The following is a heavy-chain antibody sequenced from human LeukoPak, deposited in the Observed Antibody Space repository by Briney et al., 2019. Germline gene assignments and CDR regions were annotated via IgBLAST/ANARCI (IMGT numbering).Heavy chain of an antibody. Sequence: PGGSLTLSCEASGFRFSIYAMSWVRQASGKGLEWVSALSGSGDGTYYADSVRGRFTISRDIHKNTVYLQMSSLRAEDTAVYYCAKDRGYRSGLGAFDIWGQGTMVTVSS. D-gene: IGHD5-18*01. CDR1: GFRFSIYA. CDR2: LSGSGDGT. CDR3: AKDRGYRSGLGAFDI. V-gene: IGHV3-23*01. J-gene: IGHJ3*02.